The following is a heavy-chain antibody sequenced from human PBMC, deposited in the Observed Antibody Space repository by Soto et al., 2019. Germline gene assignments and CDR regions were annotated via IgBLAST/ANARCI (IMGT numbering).Heavy chain of an antibody. J-gene: IGHJ4*02. CDR1: GFTFSSYA. CDR2: ISSNGGST. Sequence: GGSLRLSCSASGFTFSSYAMHWVRQAPGKGLEYVSAISSNGGSTYYADSVKGRFTISRDNSKNTLYLQMSSLGAEDTAVYYCVKDLGQWLFDYWGQGTLVTVSS. V-gene: IGHV3-64D*08. CDR3: VKDLGQWLFDY. D-gene: IGHD6-19*01.